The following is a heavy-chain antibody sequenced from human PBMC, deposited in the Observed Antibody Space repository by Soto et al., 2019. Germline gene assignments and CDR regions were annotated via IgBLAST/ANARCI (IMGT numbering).Heavy chain of an antibody. CDR1: GGTFSSSA. CDR2: IIPIFGTA. Sequence: QVQLVQSGAEVKKPGSSVKVSCKASGGTFSSSAISWVRQAPGQGLEWMGGIIPIFGTANYAQKFQGRVTITAEESTSTAYMELSSLRSEGTSVYYCAGLLRGYSGTGDYWGQGTLVTVSS. V-gene: IGHV1-69*12. CDR3: AGLLRGYSGTGDY. J-gene: IGHJ4*02. D-gene: IGHD5-12*01.